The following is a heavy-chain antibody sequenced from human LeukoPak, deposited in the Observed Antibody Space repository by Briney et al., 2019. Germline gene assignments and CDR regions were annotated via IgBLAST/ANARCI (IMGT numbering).Heavy chain of an antibody. CDR1: GGSFSGYY. CDR2: INHSGST. Sequence: SETLSLTCAVYGGSFSGYYWSWIRQPPGKGLEWTGEINHSGSTNYNPPLKSRVTISVDTSKNQFSLKLSSVTAADTAVYYCATLAPFDCSSTSCYPSGFDYWGQGTLVTVSS. D-gene: IGHD2-2*01. J-gene: IGHJ4*02. V-gene: IGHV4-34*01. CDR3: ATLAPFDCSSTSCYPSGFDY.